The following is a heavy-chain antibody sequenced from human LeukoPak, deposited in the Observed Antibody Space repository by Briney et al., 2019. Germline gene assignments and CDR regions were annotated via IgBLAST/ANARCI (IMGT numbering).Heavy chain of an antibody. CDR3: AADPSHYYDSSGYPTRFDY. J-gene: IGHJ4*02. Sequence: PGTSVKVSCKASGFTFTSSAMQWVQQARGQRLEWIGWIVVGSGNTNYAQKLQERVTITRDMSTSTAYMELSSLRSEDTAVYYCAADPSHYYDSSGYPTRFDYWGQGTLVTVSS. CDR2: IVVGSGNT. CDR1: GFTFTSSA. V-gene: IGHV1-58*02. D-gene: IGHD3-22*01.